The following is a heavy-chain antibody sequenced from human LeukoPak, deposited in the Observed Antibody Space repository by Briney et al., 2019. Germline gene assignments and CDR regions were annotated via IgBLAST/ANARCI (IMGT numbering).Heavy chain of an antibody. Sequence: GGSLRLSCAASGFTFNSYGMHWVRQAPGKGLEWVAFIRYDGSNKYYADKGRFTISRDNSKNSLYLQMNSLRAEDTALYYCAKVAYNWISYGPFDYWGQGTLVTVSS. V-gene: IGHV3-30*02. D-gene: IGHD1-20*01. J-gene: IGHJ4*02. CDR1: GFTFNSYG. CDR2: IRYDGSNK. CDR3: AKVAYNWISYGPFDY.